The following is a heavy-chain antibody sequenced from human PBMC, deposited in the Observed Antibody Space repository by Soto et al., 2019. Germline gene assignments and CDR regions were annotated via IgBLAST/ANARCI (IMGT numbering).Heavy chain of an antibody. CDR2: ISSSSSYI. CDR1: GFTLSSYS. Sequence: EVQLVESGGGLVKPGGSLRLSCAASGFTLSSYSMNWVRQAPGKGLEWVSSISSSSSYIYYADSVKGRFTISRDNAKNSLYLQMNSLRAEDTAVYYCARDWGGEGTFDYWGQGTLVPVSS. CDR3: ARDWGGEGTFDY. V-gene: IGHV3-21*01. D-gene: IGHD3-16*01. J-gene: IGHJ4*02.